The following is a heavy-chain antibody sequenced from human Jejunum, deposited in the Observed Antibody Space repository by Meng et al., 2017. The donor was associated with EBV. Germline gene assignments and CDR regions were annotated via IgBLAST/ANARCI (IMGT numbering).Heavy chain of an antibody. CDR1: GGSVSSGTYY. J-gene: IGHJ4*02. Sequence: QVQLQGRGPGLVKPSETRSLTCTVSGGSVSSGTYYWTWIRQPPGKGLEWIGYIYNSGSTNYNPSLKSRVTISLDTSKNQFSLKLSSVTAADTAMYYCARNWNFWGQGTLVTVSS. CDR3: ARNWNF. D-gene: IGHD1-1*01. CDR2: IYNSGST. V-gene: IGHV4-61*01.